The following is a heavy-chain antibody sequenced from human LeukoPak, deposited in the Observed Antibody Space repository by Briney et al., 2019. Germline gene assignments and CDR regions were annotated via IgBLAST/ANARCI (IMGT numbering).Heavy chain of an antibody. J-gene: IGHJ4*02. D-gene: IGHD6-19*01. CDR3: AKGSGYSSGWYFDY. CDR1: GFTFSSYA. CDR2: ISGSGGST. Sequence: GGSLRLSCAASGFTFSSYAMSWVRQAPGKGLEWVSAISGSGGSTDYADSVKGRFTISRDNSKSTLYLQMDSLRAEDTAVYYCAKGSGYSSGWYFDYWGQGTLVTVSS. V-gene: IGHV3-23*01.